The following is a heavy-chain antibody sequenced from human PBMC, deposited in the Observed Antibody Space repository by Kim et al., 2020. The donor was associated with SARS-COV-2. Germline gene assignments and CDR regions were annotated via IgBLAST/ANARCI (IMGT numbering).Heavy chain of an antibody. CDR1: GGTFSSYA. CDR3: ASRFLEWPLIPSPHYYYGMDV. J-gene: IGHJ6*02. V-gene: IGHV1-69*13. CDR2: IIPIFGTA. Sequence: SVKVSCKASGGTFSSYAISWVRQAPGQGLEWMGGIIPIFGTANYAQKFQGRVTITADESTSTAYMELSSLRSEDTAVYYCASRFLEWPLIPSPHYYYGMDVWGQGTTVTVSS. D-gene: IGHD3-3*01.